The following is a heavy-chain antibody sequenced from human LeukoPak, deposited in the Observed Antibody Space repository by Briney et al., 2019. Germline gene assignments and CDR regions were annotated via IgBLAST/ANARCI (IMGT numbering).Heavy chain of an antibody. Sequence: KTSQTLSLTCTVSGGSISSGDYYWSWIRQPPGKGLEWIGYIYYSGSTYYNPSLKSRVTISVDNSKNQFSLKLSSVTAADTAVYYCACHSGWSGPSEWGQGTLVTVSS. V-gene: IGHV4-30-4*01. CDR3: ACHSGWSGPSE. CDR1: GGSISSGDYY. J-gene: IGHJ4*02. D-gene: IGHD6-19*01. CDR2: IYYSGST.